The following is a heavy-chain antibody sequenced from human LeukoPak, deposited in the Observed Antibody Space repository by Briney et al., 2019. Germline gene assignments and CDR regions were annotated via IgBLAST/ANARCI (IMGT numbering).Heavy chain of an antibody. D-gene: IGHD5-18*01. V-gene: IGHV3-21*01. CDR2: IISSSSYI. J-gene: IGHJ6*03. CDR1: GVTFSSYS. Sequence: GGSLILSCAASGVTFSSYSMNWVRRAPGKGLEWVSSIISSSSYIYYADSVKGRFTISRDNAKNTLYLQMNSLRAEDTAVYYCARVGRRYSYGHGGEISYYYMDVWGKGTTVTVSS. CDR3: ARVGRRYSYGHGGEISYYYMDV.